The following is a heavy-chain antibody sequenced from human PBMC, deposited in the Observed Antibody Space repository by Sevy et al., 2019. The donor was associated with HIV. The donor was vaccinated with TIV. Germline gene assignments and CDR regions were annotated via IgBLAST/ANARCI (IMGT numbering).Heavy chain of an antibody. J-gene: IGHJ4*02. CDR3: VKDFGGPTDY. D-gene: IGHD3-16*01. CDR2: MNEDGSVT. CDR1: GFSITSYW. Sequence: GGSLRLSCAGSGFSITSYWMHWVRQAPGKGLVWVSRMNEDGSVTNHADSVRGRFTISRDIAKNTLYLQMNSLSFDDTGVYYCVKDFGGPTDYWGQGNVVTVSS. V-gene: IGHV3-74*01.